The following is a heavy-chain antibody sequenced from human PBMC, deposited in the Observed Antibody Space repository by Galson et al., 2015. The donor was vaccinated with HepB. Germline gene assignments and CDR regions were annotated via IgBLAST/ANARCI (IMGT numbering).Heavy chain of an antibody. CDR1: GYTFTGYY. V-gene: IGHV1-2*02. CDR3: ASMVGDLVPAAIGEYFQH. Sequence: SVKVSCKASGYTFTGYYMHWVRQAPGQGLEWMGWINPNSGGTNYAQKFQGRVTMTRDTSISTAYMELSRLRSDDTAVYYCASMVGDLVPAAIGEYFQHWGQGTLVTVSS. J-gene: IGHJ1*01. D-gene: IGHD2-2*01. CDR2: INPNSGGT.